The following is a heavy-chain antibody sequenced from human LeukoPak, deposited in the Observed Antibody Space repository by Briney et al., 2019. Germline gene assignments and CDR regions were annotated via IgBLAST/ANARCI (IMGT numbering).Heavy chain of an antibody. V-gene: IGHV3-23*01. Sequence: GGTLRLSCAASGFTFSSYGMSWVRQAPGKGLEWVSAISGSGGSTYYADSVKGRFTISRDNSKNTLYLQMNSLRAEDTAVYYCARGCGGDCFLAFDIWGQGTMVTVSS. J-gene: IGHJ3*02. CDR1: GFTFSSYG. D-gene: IGHD2-21*02. CDR2: ISGSGGST. CDR3: ARGCGGDCFLAFDI.